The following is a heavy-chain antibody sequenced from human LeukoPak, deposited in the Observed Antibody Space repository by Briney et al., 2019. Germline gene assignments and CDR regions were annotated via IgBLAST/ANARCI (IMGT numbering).Heavy chain of an antibody. D-gene: IGHD2-15*01. V-gene: IGHV4-31*03. CDR2: ICNSGST. CDR3: ANLSSQKLNRDY. J-gene: IGHJ4*02. CDR1: GGSISSGNYY. Sequence: SETLSLTCTVSGGSISSGNYYWSWIRQHPGKGLEWIGYICNSGSTYYNPSLKSRVTISVDTSKNQFSLKLSSVTAADTAVYYCANLSSQKLNRDYWGQGTLVTVSS.